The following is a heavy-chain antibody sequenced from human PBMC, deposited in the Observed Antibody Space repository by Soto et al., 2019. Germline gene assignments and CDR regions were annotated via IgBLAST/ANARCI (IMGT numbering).Heavy chain of an antibody. D-gene: IGHD3-10*01. Sequence: GGSLRLSCAASGFTFSSYTMHWVRQAPGKGLEWVAVISYDGSNKYYADSVKGRFTISRDNSKNTLYRQMNSLRAEDTAVYYCARGTYGFDCWRQGTLVTVSS. CDR2: ISYDGSNK. V-gene: IGHV3-30-3*01. J-gene: IGHJ4*02. CDR3: ARGTYGFDC. CDR1: GFTFSSYT.